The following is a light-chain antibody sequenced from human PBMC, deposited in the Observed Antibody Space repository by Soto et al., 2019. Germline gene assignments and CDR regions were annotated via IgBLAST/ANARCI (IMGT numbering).Light chain of an antibody. CDR2: GAS. CDR3: QHYDHWPLYT. Sequence: VMTQSPATLSVSPGERATLSCRASQSVSSNLAWYQQKPGQAPRLLIYGASTRATGIPARFSGSGSGTEFTLTISSLQSEDFSVYYCQHYDHWPLYTCGQGTKLEIK. J-gene: IGKJ2*01. V-gene: IGKV3D-15*01. CDR1: QSVSSN.